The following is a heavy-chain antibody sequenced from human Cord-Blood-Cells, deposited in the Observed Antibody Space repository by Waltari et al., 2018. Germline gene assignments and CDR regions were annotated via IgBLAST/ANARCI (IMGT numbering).Heavy chain of an antibody. Sequence: QVQLQESGPGLVKPSETLSLTCTVSGGSISSYYWSWIRQPPGKGLEWIGYIYYSGSTNYNPSLKIRVTISVDTSKNQFSLKLSSVTAADTAVYYCARGGGYCSSTSCYAFDIWGQGTMVTVSS. CDR2: IYYSGST. CDR3: ARGGGYCSSTSCYAFDI. CDR1: GGSISSYY. D-gene: IGHD2-2*01. J-gene: IGHJ3*02. V-gene: IGHV4-59*01.